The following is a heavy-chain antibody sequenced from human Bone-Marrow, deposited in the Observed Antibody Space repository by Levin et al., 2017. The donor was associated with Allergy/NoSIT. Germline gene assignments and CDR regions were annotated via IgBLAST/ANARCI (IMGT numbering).Heavy chain of an antibody. V-gene: IGHV3-23*01. Sequence: QPGGSLRLSCAASGFTFSTFAMSWVRQAPGKGLEWVAAIGGSGDASDHADSVKGRFIISRDNSKNTLYLQMNSLKDEDTAVYYCAKKDWGDTTGPPIFNNWGQGTLVTVSS. CDR2: IGGSGDAS. D-gene: IGHD3/OR15-3a*01. CDR3: AKKDWGDTTGPPIFNN. CDR1: GFTFSTFA. J-gene: IGHJ4*02.